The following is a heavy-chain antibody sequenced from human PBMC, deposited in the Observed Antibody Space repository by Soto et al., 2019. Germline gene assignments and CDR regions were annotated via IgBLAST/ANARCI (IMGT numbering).Heavy chain of an antibody. D-gene: IGHD3-10*01. CDR1: GFTFSSYA. Sequence: GGSLRLSCAASGFTFSSYAMSWVRQAPGKGLEWVSAISGSGGSTYYADSVKGRFTISRDNSKNTLYLQMNSLRAEDTAVYYCAKDPYYYGSGSVKPNWGQGTLVTVSS. J-gene: IGHJ4*02. CDR2: ISGSGGST. V-gene: IGHV3-23*01. CDR3: AKDPYYYGSGSVKPN.